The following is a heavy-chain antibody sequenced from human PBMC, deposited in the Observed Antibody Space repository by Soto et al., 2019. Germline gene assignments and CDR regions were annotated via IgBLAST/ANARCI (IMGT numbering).Heavy chain of an antibody. J-gene: IGHJ4*02. Sequence: PSETLSLTCTVSGSSINSSGYYWGWIRQPPGKGLEWIGSMFYGVSTYYNPSLKSRVTVSVDTSKNQFSLNLRSVTAADTAVYYCARDHQRVGATYDYWGQGTLVTVSS. CDR1: GSSINSSGYY. V-gene: IGHV4-39*02. D-gene: IGHD1-26*01. CDR3: ARDHQRVGATYDY. CDR2: MFYGVST.